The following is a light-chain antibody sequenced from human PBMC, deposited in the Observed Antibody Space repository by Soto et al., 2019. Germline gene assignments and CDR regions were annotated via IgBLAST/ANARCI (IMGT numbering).Light chain of an antibody. CDR3: QNHKRAPWT. V-gene: IGKV1-27*01. CDR1: QGVSNY. CDR2: AAS. J-gene: IGKJ3*01. Sequence: QMTQSPSSLSASVGDRVTITCRASQGVSNYLAWYQQKAGPAPKLLIYAASTLQTGVPSRFRGCGAGTELTPTISSLQPADVAADHCQNHKRAPWTFGPGTKVDI.